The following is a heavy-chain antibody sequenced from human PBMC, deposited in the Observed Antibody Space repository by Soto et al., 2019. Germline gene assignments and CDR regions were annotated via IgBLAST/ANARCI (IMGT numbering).Heavy chain of an antibody. CDR2: IWSDGSNK. D-gene: IGHD3-3*01. Sequence: QVQLVESGGGVDQPGRSLRLSCAASGFTFSSYGMHWVRQAPGKGLEWVAVIWSDGSNKYYADSVKGRFTISRDNSKNTLYLQMNSLRAEDTAVYYCAREFWSGPFDYWGRGTLVTVSS. CDR3: AREFWSGPFDY. CDR1: GFTFSSYG. J-gene: IGHJ4*02. V-gene: IGHV3-33*01.